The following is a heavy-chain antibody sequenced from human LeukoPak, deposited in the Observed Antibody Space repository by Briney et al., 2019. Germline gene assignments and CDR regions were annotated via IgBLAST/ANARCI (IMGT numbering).Heavy chain of an antibody. CDR3: ARELKTYYFDTSGLAIFDY. CDR1: GYTFTSYG. J-gene: IGHJ4*02. CDR2: ISAYNGNT. D-gene: IGHD3-22*01. V-gene: IGHV1-18*01. Sequence: ASVKVSCKASGYTFTSYGISWVRQAPGQGLEWMGWISAYNGNTNYAQKLQGRVTMTTDTSTSTAYMELRSLRSDDTAVYYCARELKTYYFDTSGLAIFDYWGQGTLVTVSS.